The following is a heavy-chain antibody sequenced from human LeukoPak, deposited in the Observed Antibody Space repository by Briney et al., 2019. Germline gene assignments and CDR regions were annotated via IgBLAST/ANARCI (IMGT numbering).Heavy chain of an antibody. CDR1: GYTFTGYY. Sequence: SVKVSCKASGYTFTGYYMHWVRQAPGQGLEWMGGIIPIFGTANYAQKFQGRVTITADKSTSTAYMELSSLRSEDTAVYYCARGNKYCSSTSCYYYYYYMDVWGKGTTVTVSS. D-gene: IGHD2-2*01. CDR2: IIPIFGTA. V-gene: IGHV1-69*06. J-gene: IGHJ6*03. CDR3: ARGNKYCSSTSCYYYYYYMDV.